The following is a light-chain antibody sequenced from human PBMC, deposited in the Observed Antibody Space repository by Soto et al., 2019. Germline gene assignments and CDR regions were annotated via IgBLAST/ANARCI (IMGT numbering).Light chain of an antibody. CDR2: GDN. CDR3: QSYDSSLTTFV. V-gene: IGLV1-40*01. Sequence: QSALWQPPSVSGAPGQRVAISCTGSSSNIGAEYDVHWYQQLPGTAPKRLIYGDNNRPSGVPDRFSGSKSGTSASLAITGLQPEDEADYYCQSYDSSLTTFVFGTGTKVTVL. CDR1: SSNIGAEYD. J-gene: IGLJ1*01.